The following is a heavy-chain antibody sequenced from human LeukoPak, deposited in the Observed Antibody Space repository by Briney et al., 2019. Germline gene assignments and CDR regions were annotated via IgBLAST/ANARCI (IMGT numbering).Heavy chain of an antibody. Sequence: PGRSLRLSCTASGFTFGDYAMSWFRQAPGKGLEWVGFIRSKAYGGTTEYAASVKGRFTISRDDSKSIAYLQMNSLRAEDTAVYYCAKDPSYYSGSYPNAFDIWGQGTMVTVSS. CDR2: IRSKAYGGTT. CDR1: GFTFGDYA. D-gene: IGHD1-26*01. CDR3: AKDPSYYSGSYPNAFDI. V-gene: IGHV3-49*03. J-gene: IGHJ3*02.